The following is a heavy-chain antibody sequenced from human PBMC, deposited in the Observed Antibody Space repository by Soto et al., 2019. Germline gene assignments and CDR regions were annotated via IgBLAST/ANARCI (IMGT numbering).Heavy chain of an antibody. CDR1: GGTFSNYG. CDR2: IVPIFGA. Sequence: QVQLVQSGAEVKKPGSSVKVSCKSSGGTFSNYGFSWVRQAPGQGLECMGVIVPIFGAEHPQKFQGRVTITADESRNTVVLELRGLRPEDTAVDYCARGGSDYEGSGYYQGHVWGQGTTVTVSS. D-gene: IGHD3-22*01. V-gene: IGHV1-69*12. J-gene: IGHJ6*02. CDR3: ARGGSDYEGSGYYQGHV.